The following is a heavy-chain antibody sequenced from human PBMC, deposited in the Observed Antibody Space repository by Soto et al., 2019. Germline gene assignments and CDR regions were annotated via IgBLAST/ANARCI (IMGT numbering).Heavy chain of an antibody. CDR3: ARDLFDTAMVKGKY. Sequence: SVKVSSKGSCYPFPSYGTSWVRQAPVQGLERMGWISAYNGNTNYAQKPQGRVTMTTDASTSTAYMELRSLRSDDTAVYYCARDLFDTAMVKGKYRGR. V-gene: IGHV1-18*01. D-gene: IGHD5-18*01. J-gene: IGHJ2*01. CDR2: ISAYNGNT. CDR1: CYPFPSYG.